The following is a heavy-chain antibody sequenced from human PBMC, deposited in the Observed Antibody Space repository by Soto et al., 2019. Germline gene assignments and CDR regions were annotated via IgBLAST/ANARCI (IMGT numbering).Heavy chain of an antibody. J-gene: IGHJ1*01. CDR1: GFTFSSYA. Sequence: PGGSLRLSCAASGFTFSSYAMSWVRQAPGKGLEWVSAISGSAGSTFYADSVKGRFTISRDNSKNTLYLQMNGLRAEDTAVYFCAKGSDYFESSGHNLEYIQYWGQGTLVTVSS. CDR2: ISGSAGST. D-gene: IGHD3-22*01. CDR3: AKGSDYFESSGHNLEYIQY. V-gene: IGHV3-23*01.